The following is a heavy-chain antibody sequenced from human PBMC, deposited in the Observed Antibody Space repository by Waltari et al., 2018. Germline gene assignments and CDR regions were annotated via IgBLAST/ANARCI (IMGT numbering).Heavy chain of an antibody. CDR2: INTNTGNP. J-gene: IGHJ3*02. CDR1: GYTFTSYA. D-gene: IGHD3-3*01. V-gene: IGHV7-4-1*02. Sequence: QVQLVPSGSELENPGAIVTDTCKASGYTFTSYAMHWVPPAPGQGLEGMGWINTNTGNPTYAQGFTGRFVFSLDTSVSTAYLQISSLKAEDTAVYYCARDVRISDAFDIWCQGTMVTVSS. CDR3: ARDVRISDAFDI.